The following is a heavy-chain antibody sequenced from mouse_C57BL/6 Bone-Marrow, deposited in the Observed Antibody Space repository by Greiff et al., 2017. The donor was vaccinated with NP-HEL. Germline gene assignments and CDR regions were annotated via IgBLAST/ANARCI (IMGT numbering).Heavy chain of an antibody. CDR1: GYSFTGYY. J-gene: IGHJ3*01. CDR3: ARRSYYYASSYHAWFAY. D-gene: IGHD1-1*01. CDR2: INPSTGGT. Sequence: VQLQQSGPELVKPGASVKISCKASGYSFTGYYMNWVKQSPEKSLEWIGEINPSTGGTTYNQKFKAKATLTVDKSSSTAYMQLKSLTSEDSAVYYCARRSYYYASSYHAWFAYWGQGTLVTVSA. V-gene: IGHV1-42*01.